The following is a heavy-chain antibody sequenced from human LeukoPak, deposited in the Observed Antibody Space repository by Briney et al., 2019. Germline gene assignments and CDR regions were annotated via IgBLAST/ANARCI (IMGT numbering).Heavy chain of an antibody. V-gene: IGHV4-38-2*02. CDR1: SPVTNGFH. CDR2: VHHTGTT. D-gene: IGHD2-15*01. Sequence: SETLSLTCSVSSPVTNGFHWAWIRQPPGKGLELMGYVHHTGTTYYNPSLNSRVTISVDTSKNQFSLKLSSVTAADTAVYYCAREAGVYCSGGSCYSSWFDPWGQGTLVTVSS. J-gene: IGHJ5*02. CDR3: AREAGVYCSGGSCYSSWFDP.